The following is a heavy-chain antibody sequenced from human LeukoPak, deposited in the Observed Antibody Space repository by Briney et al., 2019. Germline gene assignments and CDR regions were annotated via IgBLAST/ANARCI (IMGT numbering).Heavy chain of an antibody. Sequence: LPGGSLRLSCAASGFTFSNYAMHWVRQVPGKGPEYVSVISGNGGSTYYANSVKGRFIISRDNSKNTLYLQMGSLTVEDMAVYYCAREVRQWLVDYWGQGTLVTVSS. D-gene: IGHD6-19*01. J-gene: IGHJ4*02. CDR3: AREVRQWLVDY. V-gene: IGHV3-64*01. CDR2: ISGNGGST. CDR1: GFTFSNYA.